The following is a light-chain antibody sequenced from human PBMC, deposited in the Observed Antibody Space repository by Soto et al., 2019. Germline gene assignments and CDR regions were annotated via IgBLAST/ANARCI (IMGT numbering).Light chain of an antibody. CDR1: QSVINTH. Sequence: EIVLTQSPGTPSLSPGERATLSCRASQSVINTHLAWYQQKPGQAPRLLIHGASSRATGIPDRFSGSGSGTDFTLTTSVLEPEDVSVYYCQQFGGSHPVTFGGGTKVEIK. CDR3: QQFGGSHPVT. J-gene: IGKJ4*01. CDR2: GAS. V-gene: IGKV3-20*01.